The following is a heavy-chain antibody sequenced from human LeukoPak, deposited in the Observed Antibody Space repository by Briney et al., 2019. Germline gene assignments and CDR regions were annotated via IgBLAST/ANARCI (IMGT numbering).Heavy chain of an antibody. CDR1: GFLFRSYA. V-gene: IGHV3-23*01. CDR2: ISPSGDTT. Sequence: GGSLRLCCAASGFLFRSYAMTWVRQAPGKGLQWVAAISPSGDTTYYADSVRGRFTVSRDNSNDILFLQVNNLRAEDTAVYFCTRDPGGGYSPTWYEGLFKYWGQGTLLSVYS. CDR3: TRDPGGGYSPTWYEGLFKY. D-gene: IGHD5-18*01. J-gene: IGHJ4*02.